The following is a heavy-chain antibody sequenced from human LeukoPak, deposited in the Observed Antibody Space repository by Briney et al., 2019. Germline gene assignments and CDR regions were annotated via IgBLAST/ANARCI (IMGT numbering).Heavy chain of an antibody. CDR3: ARDRDWNSGFDY. V-gene: IGHV3-21*01. J-gene: IGHJ4*02. D-gene: IGHD1-7*01. CDR2: TSTSSSYI. CDR1: EFSVGSNY. Sequence: GGSLRLSCAASEFSVGSNYMTWVRQAPGKGLEWVSSTSTSSSYIYYADSVKGRFTISRDNAKNSLYLQMNSLRAEDTAIYYCARDRDWNSGFDYWGQGTLVTVSS.